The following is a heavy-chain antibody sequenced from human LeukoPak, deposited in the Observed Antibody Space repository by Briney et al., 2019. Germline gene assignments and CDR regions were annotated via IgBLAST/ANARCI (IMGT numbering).Heavy chain of an antibody. J-gene: IGHJ4*02. V-gene: IGHV1-69*10. D-gene: IGHD3-3*01. Sequence: VASVKVSCKASGGTFSSYAISWVRQAPGQGLEWMGGIIPILGIANYAQKFQGRVTITADKSTSTAYMELSSLRSEDTAVYYCARDVYSYDFWSGYYTGEDYWGQGTLVTVSS. CDR1: GGTFSSYA. CDR3: ARDVYSYDFWSGYYTGEDY. CDR2: IIPILGIA.